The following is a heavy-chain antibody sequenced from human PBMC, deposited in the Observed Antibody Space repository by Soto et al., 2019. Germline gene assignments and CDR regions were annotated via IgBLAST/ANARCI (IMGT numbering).Heavy chain of an antibody. Sequence: TETLYLTCTVSGGSISSYYWSWIRQPPGKGLEGIGYIYYSGSTNYNPSLKSRVTISVDTSKNQFSLKLSSVTAADTAVYYCAREDLDIVATRLGWFDPWVQGTLVTVSS. CDR3: AREDLDIVATRLGWFDP. J-gene: IGHJ5*02. V-gene: IGHV4-59*01. CDR1: GGSISSYY. D-gene: IGHD5-12*01. CDR2: IYYSGST.